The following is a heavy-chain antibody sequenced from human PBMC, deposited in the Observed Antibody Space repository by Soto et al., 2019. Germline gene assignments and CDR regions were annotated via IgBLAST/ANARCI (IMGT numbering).Heavy chain of an antibody. J-gene: IGHJ4*02. V-gene: IGHV4-34*01. CDR1: GGSFSGYY. Sequence: SETQSLTCAVYGGSFSGYYWSWIRQPPGKGLEWIGEINHSGSTNYNPSLKSRVTISVDTSKNQFSLKLSSVTAADTAVYYCARGRRIAARPYDYWGQGTLVTVS. D-gene: IGHD6-6*01. CDR2: INHSGST. CDR3: ARGRRIAARPYDY.